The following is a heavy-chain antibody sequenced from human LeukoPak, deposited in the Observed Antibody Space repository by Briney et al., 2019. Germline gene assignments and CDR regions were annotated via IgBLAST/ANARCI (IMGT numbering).Heavy chain of an antibody. D-gene: IGHD3-22*01. CDR3: ARFSVTPRDTYYYDSSGLNDY. CDR1: GYTFTSYY. V-gene: IGHV1-46*01. CDR2: INPSGGST. J-gene: IGHJ4*02. Sequence: ASVKVSCEASGYTFTSYYMHWVRQAPGQGLEWMGIINPSGGSTSYAQKFQGRVTMTRDMSTSTVYMELSSLRSEDTAVYYCARFSVTPRDTYYYDSSGLNDYWGQGTLVTVSS.